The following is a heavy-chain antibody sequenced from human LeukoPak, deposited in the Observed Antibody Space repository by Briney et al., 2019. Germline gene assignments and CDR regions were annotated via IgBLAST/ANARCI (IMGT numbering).Heavy chain of an antibody. D-gene: IGHD3-3*01. CDR1: GGSISSGDYY. J-gene: IGHJ5*02. Sequence: SETLSLTCTVSGGSISSGDYYWSWIRQPPGKGLEWIGYIYYSGSTYYNPSLKSRVTISVDTSKNQFSLKLSSVTAADTAVYYCARDKRYFGVVKHNWFDPWGQGTLVTVSS. V-gene: IGHV4-30-4*08. CDR3: ARDKRYFGVVKHNWFDP. CDR2: IYYSGST.